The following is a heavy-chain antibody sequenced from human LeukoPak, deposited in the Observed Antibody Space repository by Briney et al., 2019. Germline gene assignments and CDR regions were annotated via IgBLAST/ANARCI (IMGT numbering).Heavy chain of an antibody. CDR3: ARELMGLTMIVVVNPIDY. D-gene: IGHD3-22*01. V-gene: IGHV3-21*01. Sequence: GGSLRLSCAASGFTFSRYSMNWVRQARGKGREGVSYISSTSSYIYYADSVKGRFTISRDNAKNSLFLQMNSLRAEDTAVYYCARELMGLTMIVVVNPIDYWGQGTLVTVSS. CDR2: ISSTSSYI. J-gene: IGHJ4*02. CDR1: GFTFSRYS.